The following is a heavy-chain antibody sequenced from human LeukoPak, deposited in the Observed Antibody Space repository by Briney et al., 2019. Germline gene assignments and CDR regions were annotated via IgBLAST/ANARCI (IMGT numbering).Heavy chain of an antibody. Sequence: ASVKVSCKASGYTFTGYYMHWVRQAPGQGLEWMGWINPNSGGTNYAQKFQGTVTMTRDTSISTAYMELSRLRSDDTAVYYCARVPGYYDSSGYGPNFQHWGQGTLVTVSS. CDR1: GYTFTGYY. CDR2: INPNSGGT. V-gene: IGHV1-2*02. J-gene: IGHJ1*01. CDR3: ARVPGYYDSSGYGPNFQH. D-gene: IGHD3-22*01.